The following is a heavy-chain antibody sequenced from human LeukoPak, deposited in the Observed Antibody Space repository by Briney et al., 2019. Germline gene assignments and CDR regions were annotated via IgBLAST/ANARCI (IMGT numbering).Heavy chain of an antibody. V-gene: IGHV4-59*01. CDR3: ATSRDGYDWAYFDY. D-gene: IGHD5-12*01. CDR2: IYYSGST. CDR1: GGSLSSYY. J-gene: IGHJ4*02. Sequence: PETLSLTCTVSGGSLSSYYWSWLRQPPGKGLEWIGYIYYSGSTNYNPSLKSRVTISVDTSNNQFSLKLSSVTAADTAVYYCATSRDGYDWAYFDYWGQGTLVTVSS.